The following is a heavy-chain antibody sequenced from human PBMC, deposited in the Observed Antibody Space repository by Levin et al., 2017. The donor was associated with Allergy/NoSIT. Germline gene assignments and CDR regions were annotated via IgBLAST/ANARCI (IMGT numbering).Heavy chain of an antibody. J-gene: IGHJ4*02. CDR2: KNYGGST. D-gene: IGHD2-21*01. Sequence: SETLSLTCTVSDGSISSFTYYWVWIRQPPGKGLEWLGSKNYGGSTDHNPSLKSRVTISIDTSTSQFSLKLSSVTAADTAVYYCARQAVVVKSLFDQWGKGTLVTVSS. V-gene: IGHV4-39*01. CDR3: ARQAVVVKSLFDQ. CDR1: DGSISSFTYY.